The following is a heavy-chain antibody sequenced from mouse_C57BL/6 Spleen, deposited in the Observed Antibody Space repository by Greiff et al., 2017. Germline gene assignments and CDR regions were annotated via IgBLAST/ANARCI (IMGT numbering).Heavy chain of an antibody. CDR2: ISDGGSYT. D-gene: IGHD6-2*01. CDR3: AREGAAAGPWFAY. CDR1: GFTFSSYA. Sequence: EVMLVESGGGLVKPGGSLKLSCAASGFTFSSYAMSWVRQTPEKRLEWVATISDGGSYTYYPDNVKGRFTISRDNAKNNLYLQMSHLKSEDTAMYYSAREGAAAGPWFAYWGQGTLVTVSA. V-gene: IGHV5-4*01. J-gene: IGHJ3*01.